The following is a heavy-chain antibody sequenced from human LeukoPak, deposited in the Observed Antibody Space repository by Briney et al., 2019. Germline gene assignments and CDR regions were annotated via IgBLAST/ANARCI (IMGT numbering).Heavy chain of an antibody. CDR1: GGSISSYY. V-gene: IGHV4-4*07. Sequence: SETLSLTCTVSGGSISSYYWSWIRQPAGKGLEWIGRIYTSGSTNYNPSLTSRVTISVDTSKKQFSLKLSSVTAADTAVYYCARQISSSSRGNAFDIWGQGTMGTVSS. CDR3: ARQISSSSRGNAFDI. CDR2: IYTSGST. J-gene: IGHJ3*02. D-gene: IGHD6-6*01.